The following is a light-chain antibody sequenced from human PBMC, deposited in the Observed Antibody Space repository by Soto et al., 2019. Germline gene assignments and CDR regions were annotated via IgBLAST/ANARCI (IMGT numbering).Light chain of an antibody. CDR3: QQRSNWLT. Sequence: ELVLTQSPAPLSLSPGERATLSCRASQSVSSYLAWYQQKPGQAPRLLIYDASNRATGIPARFSGSGSGTDFTLTISSLEPEEFAVYYGQQRSNWLTFGGGTKVEIK. CDR2: DAS. J-gene: IGKJ4*01. V-gene: IGKV3-11*01. CDR1: QSVSSY.